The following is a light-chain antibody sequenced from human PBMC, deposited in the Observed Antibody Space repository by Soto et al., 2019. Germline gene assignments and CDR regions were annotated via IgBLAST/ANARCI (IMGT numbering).Light chain of an antibody. CDR3: QQFSCYPLT. CDR1: ESIDNW. J-gene: IGKJ4*01. Sequence: HTPPTLSSSFVDTVIITCRASESIDNWLAWYQQKPGKAPKLLLFAASTLVGGVPSRFSGRGSGTEFTLTISRLEPEDFAVYCCQQFSCYPLTFGGGTKVDIK. CDR2: AAS. V-gene: IGKV1-5*01.